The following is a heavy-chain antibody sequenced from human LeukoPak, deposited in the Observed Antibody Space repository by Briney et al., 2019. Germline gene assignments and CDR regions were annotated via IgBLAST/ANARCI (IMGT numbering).Heavy chain of an antibody. J-gene: IGHJ4*02. CDR2: IYSSGST. Sequence: SETLSLTCVVSGGSISSTSYYWGWIRQPPGKGLEWIGSIYSSGSTNYNPSLKSRVTISVDTSKNQFSLKLSSVTAADTAVYYCARATRYSSGWAIDYWGQGTLVTVSS. D-gene: IGHD6-19*01. V-gene: IGHV4-39*07. CDR1: GGSISSTSYY. CDR3: ARATRYSSGWAIDY.